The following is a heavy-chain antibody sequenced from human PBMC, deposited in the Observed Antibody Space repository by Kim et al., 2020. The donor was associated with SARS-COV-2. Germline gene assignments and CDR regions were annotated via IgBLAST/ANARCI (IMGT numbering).Heavy chain of an antibody. CDR1: GFTVSSNY. CDR2: IYSGGST. CDR3: ARGRGRGSSLDY. D-gene: IGHD6-13*01. V-gene: IGHV3-66*01. J-gene: IGHJ4*02. Sequence: GGSLSLSCAASGFTVSSNYMSWVRQAPGKGLEWVSVIYSGGSTYYADSVKGRFTISRDNSKNTLYLQMNSLRAEDTAVYYCARGRGRGSSLDYWGQGTLVTVSS.